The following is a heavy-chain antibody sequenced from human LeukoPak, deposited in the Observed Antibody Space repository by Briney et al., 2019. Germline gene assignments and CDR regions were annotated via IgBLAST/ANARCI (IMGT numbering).Heavy chain of an antibody. J-gene: IGHJ5*02. D-gene: IGHD3-10*01. Sequence: SETLSLTCTVSGGSISSNSYYWGWIRQSPGKGLEWIGSIYYSGSTYYNPSLKSRVTISVDTSKNQFSLKLSSVTAADTAMYYCARNRYYYGSGNYGVPNWFDPWGQGTLVTVSS. CDR1: GGSISSNSYY. V-gene: IGHV4-39*01. CDR2: IYYSGST. CDR3: ARNRYYYGSGNYGVPNWFDP.